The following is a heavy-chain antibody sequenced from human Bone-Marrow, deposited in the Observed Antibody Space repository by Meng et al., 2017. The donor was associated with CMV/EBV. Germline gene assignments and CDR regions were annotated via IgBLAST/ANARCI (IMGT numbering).Heavy chain of an antibody. Sequence: GGSLKISCAASGFTFRSYEMNWVRQAPGKGLEWVSYISSSGSTIYYADSVKGRFTISRNNAKNSLYLQMNSLRAEDTAVYYCASDLVVYYYYGMDVWGQGDTVTVSS. CDR2: ISSSGSTI. V-gene: IGHV3-48*03. CDR1: GFTFRSYE. CDR3: ASDLVVYYYYGMDV. J-gene: IGHJ6*02. D-gene: IGHD3-22*01.